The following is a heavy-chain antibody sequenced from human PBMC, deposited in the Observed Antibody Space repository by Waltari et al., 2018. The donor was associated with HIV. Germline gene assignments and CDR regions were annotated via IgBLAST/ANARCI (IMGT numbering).Heavy chain of an antibody. CDR1: GFTFRGSW. D-gene: IGHD3-10*01. Sequence: EVQLVESGGGLVQPGGSLRRACAAPGFTFRGSWMHWVRQAPGKGLVWVSRIHSDGSSTSDADFVKGRFTISRDNAKNTLYLEMNSLRAEDTAVYYCARREATVVRGVYYYGMDVWGQGTTVTVSS. V-gene: IGHV3-74*01. J-gene: IGHJ6*02. CDR3: ARREATVVRGVYYYGMDV. CDR2: IHSDGSST.